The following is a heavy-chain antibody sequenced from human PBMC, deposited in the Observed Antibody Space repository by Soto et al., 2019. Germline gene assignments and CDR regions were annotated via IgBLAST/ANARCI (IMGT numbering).Heavy chain of an antibody. J-gene: IGHJ4*02. D-gene: IGHD4-17*01. CDR3: VSQRTTAPTQAYFDY. CDR2: VYYRGRS. V-gene: IGHV4-39*01. CDR1: GGSVTNSSYY. Sequence: SETLSLTCTVSGGSVTNSSYYWGWIRQSPGKGLEWIGSVYYRGRSYSKSSVKSRVTISVDTSKNRFSLSLNSVTASDTAVYFCVSQRTTAPTQAYFDYWGPGALVTVSS.